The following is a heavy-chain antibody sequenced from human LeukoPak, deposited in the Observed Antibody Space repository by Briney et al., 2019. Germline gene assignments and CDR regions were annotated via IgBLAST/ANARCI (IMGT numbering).Heavy chain of an antibody. J-gene: IGHJ4*02. Sequence: GGSLRLSCAASGLTFSSYSMNWFRQAPGKGLEWVSSISSSSSYIYYAGSVKGRFTISRDNSKNTLYLQMNSLRAEDTAVYYCARNLYYYDSSGYYYYWGQGTLVTVSS. V-gene: IGHV3-21*01. D-gene: IGHD3-22*01. CDR3: ARNLYYYDSSGYYYY. CDR2: ISSSSSYI. CDR1: GLTFSSYS.